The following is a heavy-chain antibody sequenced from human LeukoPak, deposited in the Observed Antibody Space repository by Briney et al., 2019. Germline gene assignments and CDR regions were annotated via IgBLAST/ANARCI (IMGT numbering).Heavy chain of an antibody. CDR3: AKDISGRFNGWFDP. CDR2: ISSSGSTI. CDR1: GFTFSDYY. V-gene: IGHV3-11*01. Sequence: GGSLRLSCAASGFTFSDYYMSWIRQAPGKGLEWVSYISSSGSTIYYADSVKGRFTISRDNAKNSLYLQMNSLRAEDTALYYCAKDISGRFNGWFDPWGQGTLVTVSS. J-gene: IGHJ5*02. D-gene: IGHD3-10*01.